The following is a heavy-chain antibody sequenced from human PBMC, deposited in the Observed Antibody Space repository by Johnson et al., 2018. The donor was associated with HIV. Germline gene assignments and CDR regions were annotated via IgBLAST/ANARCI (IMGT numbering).Heavy chain of an antibody. D-gene: IGHD6-6*01. CDR1: GFSVSTSY. CDR2: ISGSGDNT. CDR3: AKDLDSSSWGAFDI. J-gene: IGHJ3*02. Sequence: VQLVESGGDLVQPGGSLRLSCAASGFSVSTSYMTWVRQAPGKGLEWVSGISGSGDNTYYADSVKGRFTISGDNSRNTLYLQMNSLRAEDTAVYYCAKDLDSSSWGAFDIWGQGTMVTVSS. V-gene: IGHV3-23*04.